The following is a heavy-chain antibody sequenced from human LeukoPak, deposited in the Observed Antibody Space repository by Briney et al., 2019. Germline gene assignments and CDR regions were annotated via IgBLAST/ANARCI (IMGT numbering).Heavy chain of an antibody. CDR3: TRGPIQLWLYHGMDV. V-gene: IGHV3-49*04. Sequence: GGSLRLSCTVSGFTFGDHAMSWVRQAPGKGLEWVGFIRSKTYGGTTEYAASVKGRFIISRDDSTSIAYLQMNSLKTEDTTVYYCTRGPIQLWLYHGMDVWGQGTTVTVSS. J-gene: IGHJ6*02. CDR1: GFTFGDHA. D-gene: IGHD5-18*01. CDR2: IRSKTYGGTT.